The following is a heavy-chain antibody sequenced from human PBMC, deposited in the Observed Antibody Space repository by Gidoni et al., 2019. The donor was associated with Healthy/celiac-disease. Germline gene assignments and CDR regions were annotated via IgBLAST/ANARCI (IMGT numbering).Heavy chain of an antibody. V-gene: IGHV1-69*06. D-gene: IGHD2-2*01. CDR1: GGTFSSYA. Sequence: EVKKPGSSVKVSCKASGGTFSSYAISWVRQAPGQGLEWMGGIIPIFGTANYAQKFQGRVTITADKSTSTAYMELSSLRSEDTAVYYCAGGQYVLGYCSSTSCYGRGNYYYYYYMDVWGKGTTVTVSS. CDR3: AGGQYVLGYCSSTSCYGRGNYYYYYYMDV. J-gene: IGHJ6*03. CDR2: IIPIFGTA.